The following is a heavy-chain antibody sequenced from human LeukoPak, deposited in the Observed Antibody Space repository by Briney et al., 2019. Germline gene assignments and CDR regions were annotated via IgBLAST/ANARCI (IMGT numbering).Heavy chain of an antibody. CDR2: VSYDGSNK. Sequence: GGSLRLSCAASGFTFSSYAMYWVRQAPGKGLEWVAVVSYDGSNKYYADSVKGRFTISRDNSKNTLYLQMNSLRAEDTAVYYCARGGIAVAGIDFRWFDPWGQGTLVTVSS. CDR3: ARGGIAVAGIDFRWFDP. CDR1: GFTFSSYA. D-gene: IGHD6-19*01. J-gene: IGHJ5*02. V-gene: IGHV3-30*04.